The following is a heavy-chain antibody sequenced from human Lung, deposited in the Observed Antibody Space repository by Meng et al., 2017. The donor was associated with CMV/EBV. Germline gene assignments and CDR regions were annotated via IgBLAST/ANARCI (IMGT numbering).Heavy chain of an antibody. V-gene: IGHV1-2*02. CDR2: IHPNSGVT. Sequence: YYLHWVLQAPEQGLDWMGWIHPNSGVTNSAQKFHGRVTMTRDTSIATACMELSRLRSDDTAVYYCARDREAIVVVPAAMGYYAMDVWGQGTTVTVSS. D-gene: IGHD2-2*01. J-gene: IGHJ6*02. CDR3: ARDREAIVVVPAAMGYYAMDV. CDR1: YY.